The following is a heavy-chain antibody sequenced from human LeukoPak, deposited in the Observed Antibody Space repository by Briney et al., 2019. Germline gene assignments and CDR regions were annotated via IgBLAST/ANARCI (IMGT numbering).Heavy chain of an antibody. D-gene: IGHD6-6*01. V-gene: IGHV3-74*01. Sequence: GGSLRLSCAASGFTFNSYWMHWVRQAPGKGLVWVSRINSDGSSTSYADSVRGRFSISRDNAKNTLYLQMNSLRAEDTAVYYCARGLSGYASSLGYWGQGTLVTVSA. CDR1: GFTFNSYW. J-gene: IGHJ4*02. CDR2: INSDGSST. CDR3: ARGLSGYASSLGY.